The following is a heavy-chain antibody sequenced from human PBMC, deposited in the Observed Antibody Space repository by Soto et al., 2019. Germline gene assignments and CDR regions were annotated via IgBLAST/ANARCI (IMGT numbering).Heavy chain of an antibody. D-gene: IGHD5-12*01. CDR2: ISYDGSNK. CDR3: AKGGYDGGSVDY. J-gene: IGHJ4*02. V-gene: IGHV3-30*18. CDR1: GFTFSSYG. Sequence: QVQLVESGGGVVQPGRSLRLSCAASGFTFSSYGMHWVRQAPGKGLEWVAVISYDGSNKYYADSVKGRFTISRDNSKNTLYLQMNSLRAEDTAVYYCAKGGYDGGSVDYWGQGTLVTVSS.